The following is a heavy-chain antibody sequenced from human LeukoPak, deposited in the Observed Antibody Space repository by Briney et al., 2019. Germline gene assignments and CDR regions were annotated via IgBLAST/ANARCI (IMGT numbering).Heavy chain of an antibody. D-gene: IGHD3-10*01. J-gene: IGHJ6*03. CDR1: GFTFSSYA. CDR2: ISGSGDII. Sequence: GGSLRLSCAASGFTFSSYAMTWVRQAPGKGLEWGSAISGSGDIIYYADSVKSRFTISRDNSKNTLYLQMNSLRAEDTAVYYCLITEYSSGSQTDYYTDVWGKGTTVTISS. V-gene: IGHV3-23*01. CDR3: LITEYSSGSQTDYYTDV.